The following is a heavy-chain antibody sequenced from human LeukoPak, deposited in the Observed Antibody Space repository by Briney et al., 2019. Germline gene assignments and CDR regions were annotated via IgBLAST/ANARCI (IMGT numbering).Heavy chain of an antibody. J-gene: IGHJ4*02. CDR1: GFSVSSNY. CDR2: IYSGGST. V-gene: IGHV3-53*01. D-gene: IGHD5-24*01. CDR3: AREGMGYFDS. Sequence: GGSLRLSCAASGFSVSSNYMSWVRQAPGKGLECVSVIYSGGSTYYADSVKGRFTIYRDNSKNTVYLQMNSLRVEDTAVYYCAREGMGYFDSWGQGTLVTVSS.